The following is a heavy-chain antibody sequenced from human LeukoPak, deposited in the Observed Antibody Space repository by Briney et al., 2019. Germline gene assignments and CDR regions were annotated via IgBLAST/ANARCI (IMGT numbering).Heavy chain of an antibody. CDR1: GGSISSSSYY. V-gene: IGHV4-39*07. CDR3: ASEQRGKFDY. Sequence: SETLSLTCTVSGGSISSSSYYWGWIRQPPGKGLEWIESIYYSGSTYYNPSLKSRVTISVDTSKNQFSLKLSSVTAADTAVYYCASEQRGKFDYWGQGTLVTVSS. D-gene: IGHD6-25*01. J-gene: IGHJ4*02. CDR2: IYYSGST.